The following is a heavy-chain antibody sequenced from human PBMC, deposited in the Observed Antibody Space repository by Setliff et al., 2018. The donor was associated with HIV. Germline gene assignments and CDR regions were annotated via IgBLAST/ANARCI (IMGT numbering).Heavy chain of an antibody. CDR1: GYSFSNYA. CDR3: ARDQALGMATK. V-gene: IGHV1-3*01. CDR2: INAGNGNT. D-gene: IGHD5-12*01. J-gene: IGHJ4*02. Sequence: ASVKVSCKASGYSFSNYAMHWVRQAPGQSLEWMGWINAGNGNTKYSQKFQGRVTITRDTSASTAYMELSSLRSEDTAVYYCARDQALGMATKWGQGTLVTVSS.